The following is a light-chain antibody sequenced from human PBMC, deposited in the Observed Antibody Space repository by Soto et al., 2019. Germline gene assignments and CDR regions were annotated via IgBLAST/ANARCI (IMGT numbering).Light chain of an antibody. J-gene: IGKJ1*01. CDR3: QQYHNSPLT. CDR1: QSVSIGS. Sequence: EVVLTQSPAALSLSPGERATLSCRASQSVSIGSLGWYQQKPGQAPRLLIYAASARATGIPDRFSGSGSGTDFTLTVSRLEPEDFAVYYCQQYHNSPLTFGQGTKVEIK. CDR2: AAS. V-gene: IGKV3-20*01.